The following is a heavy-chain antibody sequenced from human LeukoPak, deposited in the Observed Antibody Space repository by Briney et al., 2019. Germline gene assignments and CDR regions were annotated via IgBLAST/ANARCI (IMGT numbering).Heavy chain of an antibody. CDR2: INHSGST. D-gene: IGHD2-2*01. CDR3: ARVRSYQGPPPQKKYYYYYMDV. Sequence: PSETLSLTCAVYGGSFSGYYWIWLRQPPGKGLEWLGEINHSGSTNYNPSLKSRVTISVDTSKNQFSLKLSSVTAADTAVYYCARVRSYQGPPPQKKYYYYYMDVWGKGSTVTVSS. J-gene: IGHJ6*03. V-gene: IGHV4-34*01. CDR1: GGSFSGYY.